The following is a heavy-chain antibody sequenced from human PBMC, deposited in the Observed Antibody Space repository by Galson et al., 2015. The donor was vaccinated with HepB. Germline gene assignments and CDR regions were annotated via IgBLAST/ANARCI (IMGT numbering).Heavy chain of an antibody. D-gene: IGHD3-16*02. CDR3: ARVWNMITFGGVIPNFDY. CDR1: GYTFTTYD. Sequence: SVKVSCKASGYTFTTYDISWVRQAPGQGLEWMGWMSAYNGNTNYAPKLQGRVTLTTETSTSTAYMELSSLRSDDTAVYYCARVWNMITFGGVIPNFDYWGQGTLVTVSS. CDR2: MSAYNGNT. J-gene: IGHJ4*02. V-gene: IGHV1-18*04.